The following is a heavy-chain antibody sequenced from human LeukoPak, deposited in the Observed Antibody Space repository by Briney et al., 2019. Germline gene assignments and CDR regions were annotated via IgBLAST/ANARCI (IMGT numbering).Heavy chain of an antibody. D-gene: IGHD6-13*01. J-gene: IGHJ6*02. Sequence: SGTLSLTCAVSGGSISSSNWWSWVRQPPGKGLEWIGYIYYSGSTNYNPSLKSRVTISVDTSKNQFSLKLSSVTAADTAVYYCARDQAAAGQQHPYGMDVWGQGTTVTVSS. V-gene: IGHV4-4*02. CDR2: IYYSGST. CDR3: ARDQAAAGQQHPYGMDV. CDR1: GGSISSSNW.